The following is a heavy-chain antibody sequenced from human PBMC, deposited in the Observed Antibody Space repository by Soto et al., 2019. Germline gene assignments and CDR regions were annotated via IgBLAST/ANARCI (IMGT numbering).Heavy chain of an antibody. CDR3: ARELRPSPFDY. J-gene: IGHJ4*02. V-gene: IGHV3-30-3*01. CDR1: GSTFSIFI. Sequence: QIQLVESGGGVVQPGGSLRLSCAASGSTFSIFILHWVRQAPGKGLEWVALASFDQTYKSYTQSVKGRFTISRDDSRNALFLQMNSLRPDDTAIYYCARELRPSPFDYWGQGTLVTVSS. CDR2: ASFDQTYK.